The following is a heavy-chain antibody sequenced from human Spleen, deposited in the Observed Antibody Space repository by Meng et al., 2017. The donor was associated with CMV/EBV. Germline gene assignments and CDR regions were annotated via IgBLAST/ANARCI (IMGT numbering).Heavy chain of an antibody. V-gene: IGHV3-23*03. J-gene: IGHJ4*02. CDR1: GFTFSRYG. CDR3: AKCSSTSCRYLDY. CDR2: MYSGGSST. D-gene: IGHD2-2*01. Sequence: CSASGFTFSRYGRSWVRQAPGKGLEWVSVMYSGGSSTVCASSMQDRFTISRDESKNTLDLQMNSLRAEDTALYYCAKCSSTSCRYLDYWGQGTLVTVSS.